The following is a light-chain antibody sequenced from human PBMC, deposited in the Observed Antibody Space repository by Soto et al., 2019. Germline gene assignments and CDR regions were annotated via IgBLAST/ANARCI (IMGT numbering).Light chain of an antibody. Sequence: MQMTQSPSSVSASVGDRVTITCRASQGISGWLAWYQQKPGKAPKLLIYATSTLQSGVPPRFSGSASGTDFTLTISSLHPEDFATYYCLQSNNFPPLTFGGGTKVEIK. J-gene: IGKJ4*01. CDR2: ATS. CDR1: QGISGW. V-gene: IGKV1-12*01. CDR3: LQSNNFPPLT.